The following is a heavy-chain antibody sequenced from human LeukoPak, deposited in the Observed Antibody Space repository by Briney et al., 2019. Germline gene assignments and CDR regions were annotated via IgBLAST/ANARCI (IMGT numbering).Heavy chain of an antibody. CDR2: IYPGDSDT. CDR1: GYSFTSYW. Sequence: GESLKISCKASGYSFTSYWIGWVRQMPGKGLEWMGIIYPGDSDTRYSPSFQGQVTISADKSISTAYLQWSSLKASDTAIYYCAREGQLASMGGPYNWFDPWGQGTLVTVSS. J-gene: IGHJ5*02. D-gene: IGHD2-2*01. CDR3: AREGQLASMGGPYNWFDP. V-gene: IGHV5-51*01.